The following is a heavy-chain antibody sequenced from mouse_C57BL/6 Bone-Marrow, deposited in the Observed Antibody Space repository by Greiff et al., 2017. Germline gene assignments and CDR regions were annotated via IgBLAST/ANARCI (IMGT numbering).Heavy chain of an antibody. Sequence: EVQLQQSGPELVKPGASVKMSCKASGYTFTDYNMHWVKQSHGKSIEWIGYINPNNGGTSYNQKFKGKATLTVNKSSSTAYMELRSMTSEDSAVYYCAKNYSITYFDYWGQGTTLTVSS. CDR2: INPNNGGT. CDR3: AKNYSITYFDY. V-gene: IGHV1-22*01. D-gene: IGHD2-5*01. J-gene: IGHJ2*01. CDR1: GYTFTDYN.